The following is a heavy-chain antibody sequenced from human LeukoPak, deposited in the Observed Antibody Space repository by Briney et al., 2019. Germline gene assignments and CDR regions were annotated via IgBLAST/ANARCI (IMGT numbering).Heavy chain of an antibody. CDR1: GGSISSYY. J-gene: IGHJ4*02. CDR3: ARANDFWSGYLSTSFDY. CDR2: IYHSEST. V-gene: IGHV4-38-2*02. Sequence: PAETLSLTCTVSGGSISSYYWGWIRQAPGKGLEWIGSIYHSESTYYNPSLKSRVTISVDTSKNQFSLKLSSVTAADTAVYYCARANDFWSGYLSTSFDYWGQGTLVTVSS. D-gene: IGHD3-3*01.